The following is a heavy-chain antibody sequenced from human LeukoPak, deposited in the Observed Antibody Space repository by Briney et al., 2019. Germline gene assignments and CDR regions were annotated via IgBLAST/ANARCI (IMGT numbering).Heavy chain of an antibody. CDR2: IDWDDDK. Sequence: ESGPTLLNPTQTLTLTFTFSGFSLTTRGMCVSWIRQPPGKALEALALIDWDDDKYYSTSLKTRLPISKDTSKHQVVLTMTNMDPVDTATYYCARTTTVTTGPSFDYWGQGTLVTVSS. V-gene: IGHV2-70*01. D-gene: IGHD4-17*01. CDR1: GFSLTTRGMC. CDR3: ARTTTVTTGPSFDY. J-gene: IGHJ4*02.